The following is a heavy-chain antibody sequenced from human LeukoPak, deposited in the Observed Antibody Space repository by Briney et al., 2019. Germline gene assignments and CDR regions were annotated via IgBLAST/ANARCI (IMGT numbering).Heavy chain of an antibody. Sequence: SETLSLTCTVSGGSISSSSYYWGWIRQPPGKGLEWIGSIYYSGSTYYNPSLKSRVTISVDTSKNQFSLKLSSVTAADTAVYYCARDSWGYSYGLRSGFDIWGQGTMVTVSS. D-gene: IGHD5-18*01. CDR1: GGSISSSSYY. CDR3: ARDSWGYSYGLRSGFDI. V-gene: IGHV4-39*07. CDR2: IYYSGST. J-gene: IGHJ3*02.